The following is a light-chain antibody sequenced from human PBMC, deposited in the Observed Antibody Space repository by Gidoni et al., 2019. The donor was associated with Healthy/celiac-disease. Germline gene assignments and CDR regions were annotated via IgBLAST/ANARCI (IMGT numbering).Light chain of an antibody. CDR2: KAS. V-gene: IGKV1-5*03. J-gene: IGKJ1*01. CDR3: QQYNSYPWT. Sequence: DIQMTQSPSTLSASVGDRVTITCRASQSISSWLAWYQQKPGKAPKLLIYKASSLESGVPSRFSGSGSGTEFTLTISSLQPDDFATYYCQQYNSYPWTFVQXTKVEIK. CDR1: QSISSW.